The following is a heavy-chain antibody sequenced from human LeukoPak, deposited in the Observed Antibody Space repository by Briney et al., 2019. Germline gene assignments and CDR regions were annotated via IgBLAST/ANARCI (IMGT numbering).Heavy chain of an antibody. Sequence: ASVKVSCKASGGTFSNYAINWVRQAPGQGLEWMGGITPIFGTANYVQKFQGRVTITADKSTSTAYMELSRLRSEGTAIYYCARASSDDTAMATPFAYWGQGTLVTVSS. CDR1: GGTFSNYA. CDR3: ARASSDDTAMATPFAY. V-gene: IGHV1-69*06. CDR2: ITPIFGTA. J-gene: IGHJ4*02. D-gene: IGHD5-18*01.